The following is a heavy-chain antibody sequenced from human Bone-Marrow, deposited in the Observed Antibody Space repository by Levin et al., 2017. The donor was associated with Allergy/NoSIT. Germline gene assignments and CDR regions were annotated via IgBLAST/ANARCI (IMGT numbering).Heavy chain of an antibody. CDR2: INPNSGGT. J-gene: IGHJ4*02. V-gene: IGHV1-2*02. Sequence: GESLKISCKASGYTFAGYYMHWVRQAPGQGLEWMGWINPNSGGTNFAQKFQGRVTMTRDTSIRTAYMELSRVRSDDTAVYYCARGLVGADMFDHWGLGTLVTVSS. CDR3: ARGLVGADMFDH. CDR1: GYTFAGYY. D-gene: IGHD1-26*01.